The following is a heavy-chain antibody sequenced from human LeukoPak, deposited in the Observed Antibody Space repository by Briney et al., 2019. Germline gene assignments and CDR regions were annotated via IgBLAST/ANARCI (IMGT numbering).Heavy chain of an antibody. CDR1: GFDLSRNG. D-gene: IGHD2/OR15-2a*01. J-gene: IGHJ4*02. V-gene: IGHV3-30*02. Sequence: GGALTLSRPASGFDLSRNGMHWVRQAPAKGLEWVAFIRHDGSKTFSAHSVTGRFTISRDNSKNTLYLQMNSLRAEDTAVYYCARDFDGVNSNYYFIPEYWGQGVLVTVSS. CDR2: IRHDGSKT. CDR3: ARDFDGVNSNYYFIPEY.